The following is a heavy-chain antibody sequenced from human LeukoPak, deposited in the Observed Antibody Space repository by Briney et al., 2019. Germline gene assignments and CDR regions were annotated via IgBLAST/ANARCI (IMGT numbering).Heavy chain of an antibody. V-gene: IGHV4-59*08. CDR1: GGSISSYY. CDR3: ARLSTMKGGFDP. D-gene: IGHD3-22*01. Sequence: SETLSLTCTVSGGSISSYYWSWIRQPPGKGLEWIGYIYYSGSTNYNPSLKSRVTISVDTSKNQFSLKLSSVTAADTAVYYCARLSTMKGGFDPWGRGTLVTVSS. J-gene: IGHJ5*02. CDR2: IYYSGST.